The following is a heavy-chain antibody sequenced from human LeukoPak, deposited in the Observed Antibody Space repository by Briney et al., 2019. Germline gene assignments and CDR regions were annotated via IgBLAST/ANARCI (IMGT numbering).Heavy chain of an antibody. V-gene: IGHV3-21*01. J-gene: IGHJ3*02. CDR2: ISSSGSYI. CDR3: ARDVFYYDSSGYSEGGFDI. Sequence: GGSLRLSCAASGFTFSSYALTWVRQAPGKGLEWVSSISSSGSYIYYADSVKGRFTISRDNAKNSLYLQMNSLRAEDTAVYYCARDVFYYDSSGYSEGGFDIWGQGTMITVSS. CDR1: GFTFSSYA. D-gene: IGHD3-22*01.